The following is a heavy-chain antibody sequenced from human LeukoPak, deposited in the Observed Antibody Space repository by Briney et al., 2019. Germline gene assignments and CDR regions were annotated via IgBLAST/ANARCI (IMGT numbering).Heavy chain of an antibody. CDR2: ISEDGSNK. V-gene: IGHV3-30*18. CDR3: AKDRGSFFFDF. Sequence: GGSLRLSCAATGLYLRRVGMRSVRQAPDKGLEWVAVISEDGSNKYYADSVKGRFTISRDNSKNTLYLQMDSLRPDDTAVYYCAKDRGSFFFDFWGQGTLVTVSS. D-gene: IGHD1-26*01. CDR1: GLYLRRVG. J-gene: IGHJ4*02.